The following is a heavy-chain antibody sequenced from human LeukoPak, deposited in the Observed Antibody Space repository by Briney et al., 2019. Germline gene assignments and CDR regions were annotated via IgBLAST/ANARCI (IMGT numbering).Heavy chain of an antibody. J-gene: IGHJ4*02. D-gene: IGHD2-8*01. V-gene: IGHV1-46*01. CDR2: INPSGGST. Sequence: ASVKVSCKASGYTFTSYYMHWVRQAPGQGLEWMGIINPSGGSTTYAQNFQGRVTMTRDTSTSTAYMELRSLRSDDTAVYYCARDDCTNGVCFDYWGQGTLVTVSS. CDR3: ARDDCTNGVCFDY. CDR1: GYTFTSYY.